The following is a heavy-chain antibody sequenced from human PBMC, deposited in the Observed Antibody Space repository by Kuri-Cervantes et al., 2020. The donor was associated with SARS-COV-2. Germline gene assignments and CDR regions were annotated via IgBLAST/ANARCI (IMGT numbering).Heavy chain of an antibody. Sequence: ESLKISCTVSGGSISSYYWSWIRQPPGKGLEWIGHIYYDGSTNYKTSLKGRVTISLDTSKNQFSLKVDSVTAADTAVYYCARASTSFDDWDHGTLVTVSS. CDR2: IYYDGST. V-gene: IGHV4-59*01. CDR3: ARASTSFDD. CDR1: GGSISSYY. J-gene: IGHJ4*01.